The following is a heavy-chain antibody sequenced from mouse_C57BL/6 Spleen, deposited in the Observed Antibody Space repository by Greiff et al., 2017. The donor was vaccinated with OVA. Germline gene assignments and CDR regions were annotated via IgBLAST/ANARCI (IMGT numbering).Heavy chain of an antibody. CDR2: IYPGSGST. V-gene: IGHV1-55*01. J-gene: IGHJ2*01. CDR1: GYTFTSYW. CDR3: AREGTYYSNFDY. D-gene: IGHD2-5*01. Sequence: VQLQQPGAELVKPGASVKMSCKASGYTFTSYWITWVKQRPGQGLAWIGDIYPGSGSTNYNEKFKSKATLTVDTSSSTAYMQLSSLTSEDSAVYYCAREGTYYSNFDYWGQGTTLTVSS.